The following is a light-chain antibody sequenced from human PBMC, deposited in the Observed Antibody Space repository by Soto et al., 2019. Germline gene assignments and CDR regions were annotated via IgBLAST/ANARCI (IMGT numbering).Light chain of an antibody. J-gene: IGKJ1*01. V-gene: IGKV3-20*01. CDR1: QSVNSNY. CDR2: GAS. Sequence: EIVLTQSPGTLSLSPGERATLSCRASQSVNSNYLAWYQQKPGQGPRLLMYGASSRATGIPDRFSGSGSGTDLTITISRLEPEAFAVYYCQQYYNSPRTFGQGPKVEIK. CDR3: QQYYNSPRT.